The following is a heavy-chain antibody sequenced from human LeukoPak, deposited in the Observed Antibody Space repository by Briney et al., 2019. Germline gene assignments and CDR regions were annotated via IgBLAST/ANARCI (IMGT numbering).Heavy chain of an antibody. CDR1: GITFSTYS. CDR3: AKNEGRGLFYLFDF. J-gene: IGHJ4*02. Sequence: GGSLRLSCVASGITFSTYSVNWVRQAPGKGLEWVSYISSFSGTINYADSVKGRFTISRDNVKNSLFLQMNSLRAEDTATYYCAKNEGRGLFYLFDFWGLGTLVTVSS. V-gene: IGHV3-48*04. CDR2: ISSFSGTI. D-gene: IGHD3-3*01.